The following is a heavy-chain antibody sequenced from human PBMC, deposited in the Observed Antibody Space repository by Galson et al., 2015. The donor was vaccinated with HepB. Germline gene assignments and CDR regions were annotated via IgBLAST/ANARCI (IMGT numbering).Heavy chain of an antibody. V-gene: IGHV5-10-1*01. CDR1: GYNFPNYW. CDR2: VDPSDSFV. D-gene: IGHD3-3*01. J-gene: IGHJ4*02. Sequence: QSGAEVKKSGESLTISCKGSGYNFPNYWISWVRQVPGKGLEWMGNVDPSDSFVKSSPSFQGHVTISVDRSINTAYLQWTSLRASDTAIYYCARHYTAMSLFDSWGQGTLLTVSS. CDR3: ARHYTAMSLFDS.